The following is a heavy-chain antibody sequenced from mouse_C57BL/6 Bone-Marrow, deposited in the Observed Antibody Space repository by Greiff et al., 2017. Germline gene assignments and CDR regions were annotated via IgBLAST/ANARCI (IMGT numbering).Heavy chain of an antibody. Sequence: VQLQQPGAELVKPGASATLSCKASGYTFTSYWMHWVQQRPGQGLEWIGMIHPNSGSTNYNEKFKSKATLTVDKSSSTAYMQLSSLTSEDSAVYYCATTTVPAFAYWGQRTLVTVSA. CDR1: GYTFTSYW. V-gene: IGHV1-64*01. CDR3: ATTTVPAFAY. D-gene: IGHD1-1*01. CDR2: IHPNSGST. J-gene: IGHJ3*01.